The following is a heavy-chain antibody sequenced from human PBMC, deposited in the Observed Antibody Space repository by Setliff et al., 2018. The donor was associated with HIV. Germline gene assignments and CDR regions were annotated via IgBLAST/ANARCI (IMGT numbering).Heavy chain of an antibody. Sequence: SETLSLTCTVSGDSISSYYWSWIRQPPGKGLEWIGYIYTSGITDYNPSLKSLVTISGDTSKNQFSLKLSSVTAADTAVYYCARGDYYDSSGKGWFDPWGQGTLVTVSS. CDR2: IYTSGIT. D-gene: IGHD3-22*01. CDR1: GDSISSYY. V-gene: IGHV4-4*08. J-gene: IGHJ5*02. CDR3: ARGDYYDSSGKGWFDP.